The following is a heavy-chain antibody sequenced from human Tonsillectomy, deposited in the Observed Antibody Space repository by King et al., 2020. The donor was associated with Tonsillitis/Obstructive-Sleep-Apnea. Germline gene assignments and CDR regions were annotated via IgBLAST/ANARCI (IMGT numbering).Heavy chain of an antibody. D-gene: IGHD5-18*01. Sequence: QLVQSGAEVKKPGSSVKVSCKASGGTFSSYAISWVRQAPGQGLEWVGGIIPIFGTANYAQKCQGRVTITADESTSTEYIELSSLRCEDTAVYYCARGITGQLCTYYFDYWGQGTLVTVSS. J-gene: IGHJ4*02. CDR2: IIPIFGTA. CDR1: GGTFSSYA. V-gene: IGHV1-69*01. CDR3: ARGITGQLCTYYFDY.